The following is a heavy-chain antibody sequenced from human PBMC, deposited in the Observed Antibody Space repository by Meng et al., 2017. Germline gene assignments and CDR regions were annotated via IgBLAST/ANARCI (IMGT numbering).Heavy chain of an antibody. J-gene: IGHJ3*02. Sequence: GSLRLSCTVSGGSINTYYWSCVRQSAGKGLEWIGRIYTSGSTNYNPSLKSRVTMSIDTSKNQFSLKLTSVTAADTAVYYCARDRTYYYDSSGYYYLEDAFDIWGQGTMVTVSS. CDR2: IYTSGST. CDR3: ARDRTYYYDSSGYYYLEDAFDI. V-gene: IGHV4-4*07. D-gene: IGHD3-22*01. CDR1: GGSINTYY.